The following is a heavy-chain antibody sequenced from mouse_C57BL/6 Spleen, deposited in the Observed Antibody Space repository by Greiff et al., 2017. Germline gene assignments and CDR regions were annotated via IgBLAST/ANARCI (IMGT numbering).Heavy chain of an antibody. Sequence: QVQLQQSGPGLVQPSQSLSITCTVSGFSLTSYGVHWVRQSPGKGLEWLGVIWSGGSTDYHAAFISRLSISKDNSKSQVFFKMNSLQADDTAIYYCARNYGSSRRYVDVWGTGTTVTVSS. V-gene: IGHV2-2*01. CDR1: GFSLTSYG. D-gene: IGHD1-1*01. J-gene: IGHJ1*03. CDR3: ARNYGSSRRYVDV. CDR2: IWSGGST.